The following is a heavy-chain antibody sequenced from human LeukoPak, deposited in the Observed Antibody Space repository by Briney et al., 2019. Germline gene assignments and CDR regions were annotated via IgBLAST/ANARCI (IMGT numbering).Heavy chain of an antibody. Sequence: GGSLRLSCAASGFTFSSYDMHWVRQATGKGLEWVSAIGTAGDTYYPGSVKGRFTISRENAKNSLYLQMNSLRAGDTAVYYRARANGSGSFYDYWGQGTLVTVSS. CDR1: GFTFSSYD. CDR3: ARANGSGSFYDY. D-gene: IGHD3-10*01. V-gene: IGHV3-13*01. J-gene: IGHJ4*02. CDR2: IGTAGDT.